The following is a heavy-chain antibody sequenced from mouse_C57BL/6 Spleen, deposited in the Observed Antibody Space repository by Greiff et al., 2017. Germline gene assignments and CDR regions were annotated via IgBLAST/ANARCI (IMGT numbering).Heavy chain of an antibody. Sequence: VQLQQPGAELVKPGASVKLSCKASGYTFTSYWMHWVKQRPGQGLEWIGMIHPNRGSTNYNEKFKSKATLTVDKSSSTAYMQLSSLTSEDSAVYYCARETAQAVAYWGQGTLVTVSA. CDR3: ARETAQAVAY. CDR1: GYTFTSYW. CDR2: IHPNRGST. J-gene: IGHJ3*01. V-gene: IGHV1-64*01. D-gene: IGHD3-2*02.